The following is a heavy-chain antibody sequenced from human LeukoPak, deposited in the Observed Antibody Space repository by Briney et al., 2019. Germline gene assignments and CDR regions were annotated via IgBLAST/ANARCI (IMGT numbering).Heavy chain of an antibody. D-gene: IGHD2-2*01. Sequence: PGASLQISCKCSGSIFTSYWIGGVRRLPRKGLEGMGIIYPGDSDTRYNPSFQGQVTISADKSISTAYLQWSSLKASDTAMYYCARSLSSTSHDGFDPWGQGTLVTVFS. J-gene: IGHJ5*02. CDR3: ARSLSSTSHDGFDP. CDR2: IYPGDSDT. V-gene: IGHV5-51*01. CDR1: GSIFTSYW.